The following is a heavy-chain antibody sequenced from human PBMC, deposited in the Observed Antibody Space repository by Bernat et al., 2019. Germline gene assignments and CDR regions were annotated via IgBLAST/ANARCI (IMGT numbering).Heavy chain of an antibody. D-gene: IGHD1-7*01. J-gene: IGHJ5*02. CDR1: GYTFTGYY. CDR3: ARAPQGGTTRFDP. CDR2: INPNSGGT. V-gene: IGHV1-2*06. Sequence: QVQLVQSGSELKKPGASVKVSCKASGYTFTGYYMHWVRQAPGQGLEWMGRINPNSGGTNYAQKFQGRVTMTRDTSISTAYMELSRLRSDDTAVYYCARAPQGGTTRFDPWGQGTLVTVSS.